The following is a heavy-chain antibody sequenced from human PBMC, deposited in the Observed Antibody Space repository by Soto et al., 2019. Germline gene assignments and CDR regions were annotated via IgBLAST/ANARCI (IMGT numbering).Heavy chain of an antibody. CDR2: IMYDGNTE. CDR3: TRPKRDGGNCYFAH. D-gene: IGHD2-21*01. CDR1: GFVFGSYA. J-gene: IGHJ5*02. V-gene: IGHV3-30-3*01. Sequence: GGSLRLSCAASGFVFGSYAMHWVRQAPGKGLEWVAVIMYDGNTEYYADSVKGRFTLSRDNSKNILSVQMNSLRAEDTAVYYCTRPKRDGGNCYFAHWGRGTLVTVSS.